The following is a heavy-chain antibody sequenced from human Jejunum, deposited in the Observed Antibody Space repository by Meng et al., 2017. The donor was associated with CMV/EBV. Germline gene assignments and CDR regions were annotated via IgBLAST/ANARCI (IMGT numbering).Heavy chain of an antibody. CDR1: ASIISHTW. CDR2: IYHIWGT. CDR3: ARVRGGCSATSCTLDP. V-gene: IGHV4-4*02. J-gene: IGHJ5*02. Sequence: ASIISHTWWTWVRQPPGLGLEWIGEIYHIWGTNYNPSLKSRVTISLDKSKNQFFLNLNSVTAADTGVYYCARVRGGCSATSCTLDPWGQGTLVTVSS. D-gene: IGHD2-2*01.